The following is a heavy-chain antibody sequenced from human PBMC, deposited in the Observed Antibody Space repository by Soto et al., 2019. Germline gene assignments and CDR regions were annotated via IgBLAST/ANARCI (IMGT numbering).Heavy chain of an antibody. CDR2: INSGASTT. CDR1: GLTFSSSW. V-gene: IGHV3-74*01. D-gene: IGHD6-19*01. CDR3: ARGPTGWYGYDY. Sequence: PGGSLRLSCAASGLTFSSSWMHWVRQAPGKGLVWVSRINSGASTTNYADSVKGRFTISRDNAKNTLYLQMDSLTAEDTAVYYCARGPTGWYGYDYWGQGTLVTVSS. J-gene: IGHJ4*02.